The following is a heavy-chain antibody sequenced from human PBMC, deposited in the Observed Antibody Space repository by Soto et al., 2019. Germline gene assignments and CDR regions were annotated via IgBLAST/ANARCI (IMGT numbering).Heavy chain of an antibody. V-gene: IGHV1-2*04. CDR1: GYIFSAYY. D-gene: IGHD1-1*01. J-gene: IGHJ3*02. CDR2: INPDSGGT. Sequence: QVQLVQSGAEVQKPGASVKVSCKASGYIFSAYYIHWVRQAPGQGLEWMGWINPDSGGTKYAKKFQGWVTMTSDTSIRTAYMDLSRLKSDDTAVYYCARGETGVDDAFDIWGQGTTVTVSS. CDR3: ARGETGVDDAFDI.